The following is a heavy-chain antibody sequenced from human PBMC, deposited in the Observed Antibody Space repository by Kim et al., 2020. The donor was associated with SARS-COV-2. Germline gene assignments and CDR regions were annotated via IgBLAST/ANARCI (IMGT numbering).Heavy chain of an antibody. Sequence: SETLSLTCTVSGGSISSSSYYWGWIRQPPGKGLEWIGSIYYSGSTYYNPSLKSRVTISVDTSKNQFSLKLSSVTAADTAVYYCARHLEGHGSGSYYPNWFDPWGQGTLVTVSS. CDR1: GGSISSSSYY. CDR3: ARHLEGHGSGSYYPNWFDP. V-gene: IGHV4-39*01. J-gene: IGHJ5*02. D-gene: IGHD3-10*01. CDR2: IYYSGST.